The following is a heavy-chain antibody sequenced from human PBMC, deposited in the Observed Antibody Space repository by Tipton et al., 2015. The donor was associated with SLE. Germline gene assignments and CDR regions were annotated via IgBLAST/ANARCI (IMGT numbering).Heavy chain of an antibody. CDR3: AREERPGGFDY. V-gene: IGHV4-4*07. J-gene: IGHJ4*02. Sequence: TLSLTCTVSGGSISSYSWSWTRQPAGKGLEWIGRIYTSGDTNYNPPLKPRVTMSVDTSKNQFSLKLSSVTAADTAVYYCAREERPGGFDYWGQGTLVTVAS. D-gene: IGHD1-1*01. CDR1: GGSISSYS. CDR2: IYTSGDT.